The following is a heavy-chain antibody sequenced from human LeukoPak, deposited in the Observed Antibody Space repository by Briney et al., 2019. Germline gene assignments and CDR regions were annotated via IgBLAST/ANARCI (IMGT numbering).Heavy chain of an antibody. V-gene: IGHV4-34*01. CDR2: INHSGST. J-gene: IGHJ6*03. CDR3: ARHMKGGRNGDRWRDWAYMDV. CDR1: GGSFSGYY. Sequence: PSETLSLTCAVYGGSFSGYYWSWIRQPPGKGLEWIGEINHSGSTNYNPSLKGRVTISVDTSKNQFSLKLSSVTAADTAVYYCARHMKGGRNGDRWRDWAYMDVWGKGTTVTISS. D-gene: IGHD2-15*01.